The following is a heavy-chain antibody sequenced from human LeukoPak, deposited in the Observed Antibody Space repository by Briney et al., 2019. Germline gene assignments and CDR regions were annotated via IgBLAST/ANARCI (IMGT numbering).Heavy chain of an antibody. CDR1: GFTFSSYA. J-gene: IGHJ4*02. Sequence: GGSLRLSCAVSGFTFSSYAIHWVRQAPGKGLEWVAVISYDGSNKYYADSVKGRFTISRDNSKNTLYLQMNSLRAEDTAVYYCAKDSQNVLIAAAGPDYWGQGTLVTVSS. D-gene: IGHD6-13*01. CDR3: AKDSQNVLIAAAGPDY. CDR2: ISYDGSNK. V-gene: IGHV3-30*04.